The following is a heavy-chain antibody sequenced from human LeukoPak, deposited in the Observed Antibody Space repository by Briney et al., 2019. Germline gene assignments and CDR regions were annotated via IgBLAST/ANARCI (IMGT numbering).Heavy chain of an antibody. V-gene: IGHV4-4*02. Sequence: SGTLSLTCAVSGGSISTSNWWSWVRQPPGKGLEWIGEVYRSGSTNYNPSLKSRVTMSVDKSRNQFSLNLNSVTAADTAVYYCAREGGPYRPLDYSGQGTLVTVSS. J-gene: IGHJ4*02. CDR2: VYRSGST. CDR3: AREGGPYRPLDY. CDR1: GGSISTSNW.